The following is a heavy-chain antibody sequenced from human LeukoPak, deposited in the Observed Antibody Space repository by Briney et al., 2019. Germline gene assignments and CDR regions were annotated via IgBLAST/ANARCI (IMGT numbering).Heavy chain of an antibody. J-gene: IGHJ4*02. CDR2: INHSGST. V-gene: IGHV4-34*01. D-gene: IGHD3-9*01. CDR1: GESLSGYY. Sequence: PSETLSLTCAVYGESLSGYYWSWIRQPPGKGLEWIGEINHSGSTNYNPSLKSRVTRSVDTSKNQFSLKLSSVTAADTAVYYCARGGEVLTGYLDYWGQGTLVTVSS. CDR3: ARGGEVLTGYLDY.